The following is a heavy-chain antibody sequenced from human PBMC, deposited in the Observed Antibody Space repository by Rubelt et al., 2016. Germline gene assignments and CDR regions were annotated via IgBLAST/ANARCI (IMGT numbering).Heavy chain of an antibody. CDR1: GFSLSTNGVG. D-gene: IGHD1-26*01. V-gene: IGHV2-5*02. CDR3: ALRGSPTRGFDY. J-gene: IGHJ4*02. CDR2: IYWDDDK. Sequence: QITLKESGPTLVKPTQTLTLTCTFSGFSLSTNGVGVGWIRQPPGKALEWLALIYWDDDKRYSPSLSSRLTITKDPSKNQVVLTLTNMDPVDTATYYCALRGSPTRGFDYWGQGTLVTVSS.